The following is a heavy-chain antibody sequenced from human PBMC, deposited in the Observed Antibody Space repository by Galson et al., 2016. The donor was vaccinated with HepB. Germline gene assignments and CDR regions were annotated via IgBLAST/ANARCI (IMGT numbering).Heavy chain of an antibody. CDR2: ISPSSGNT. J-gene: IGHJ4*02. D-gene: IGHD2/OR15-2a*01. V-gene: IGHV1-18*01. CDR1: GYTFTTSG. CDR3: ARDVQYRFDS. Sequence: SVKVSCKASGYTFTTSGISWVRQAPGQGLEWMGWISPSSGNTKYAQKFQGGLTWTTDPSTTTAYLELRSLRFDDTALYYCARDVQYRFDSWGQGTLVTVSS.